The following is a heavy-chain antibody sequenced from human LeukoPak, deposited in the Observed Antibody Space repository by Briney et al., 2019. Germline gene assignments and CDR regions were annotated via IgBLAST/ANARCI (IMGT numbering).Heavy chain of an antibody. J-gene: IGHJ4*02. D-gene: IGHD3-10*01. V-gene: IGHV3-23*01. CDR2: ISDSGGGT. CDR1: GFTFSNYA. Sequence: PGGSLRLSCAASGFTFSNYAMTWVRQAPEKGLKWVSSISDSGGGTHYEDSVKGRFTISRDNSKNTLYLQMNSLRAEDTAVYCCAKDSGPGSYYPTGDEYWGQGILVTVSS. CDR3: AKDSGPGSYYPTGDEY.